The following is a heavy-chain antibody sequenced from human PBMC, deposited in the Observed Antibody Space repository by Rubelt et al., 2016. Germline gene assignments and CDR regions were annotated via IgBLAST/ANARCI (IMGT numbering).Heavy chain of an antibody. CDR2: NNHSGST. Sequence: QVQLQQWGAGLLKPSETLSLTCAVYGGSFSGYYWSWIRQPPGKGLEWIGENNHSGSTNYNPSLKGRVTSVWEQSRNKFSRRLGSGTAADTAGYYCARGPVAAAGYWGQGTLVTVSS. CDR1: GGSFSGYY. V-gene: IGHV4-34*01. D-gene: IGHD6-13*01. J-gene: IGHJ4*02. CDR3: ARGPVAAAGY.